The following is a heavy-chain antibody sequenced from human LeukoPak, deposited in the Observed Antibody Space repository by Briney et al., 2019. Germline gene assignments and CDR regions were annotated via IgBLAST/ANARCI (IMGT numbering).Heavy chain of an antibody. CDR2: ISSSGSTI. CDR1: GFTFSDYY. V-gene: IGHV3-11*04. CDR3: ARDCLGYYYDSSGTDY. Sequence: GGFLRLSCAASGFTFSDYYMSWIRQAPGKGLEWVSYISSSGSTIYYADSVKGRFTISRDNAKNSLYLQMNSLRAEDTAVYYCARDCLGYYYDSSGTDYWGQGTLVTVSS. D-gene: IGHD3-22*01. J-gene: IGHJ4*02.